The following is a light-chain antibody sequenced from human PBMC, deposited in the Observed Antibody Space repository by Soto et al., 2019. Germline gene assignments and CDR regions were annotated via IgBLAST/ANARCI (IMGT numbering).Light chain of an antibody. CDR2: AAS. CDR3: HKYNSAPLT. J-gene: IGKJ4*01. Sequence: DIQMTQSPSSLSASVGDRVTITCRASQGISNYLAWYQQKPGEVPNLLIYAASTLQSGVPSRFSGSGSGTDFTLTISSLRPEDVATYYCHKYNSAPLTVGGGTKVEIK. CDR1: QGISNY. V-gene: IGKV1-27*01.